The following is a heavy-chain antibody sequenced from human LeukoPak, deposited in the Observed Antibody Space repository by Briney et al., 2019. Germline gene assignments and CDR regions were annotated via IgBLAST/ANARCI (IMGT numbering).Heavy chain of an antibody. CDR2: INPSGGST. CDR3: ASVIDSSGWPREFFP. J-gene: IGHJ5*02. Sequence: ASVKVSCKASGYTFTSYYMHWVRQAPGQGLEWMGIINPSGGSTSYAQKFQGRVTMTRDMSTSTVYMELSSLRSEDTAVYYCASVIDSSGWPREFFPWGQGTLVTVSS. V-gene: IGHV1-46*01. D-gene: IGHD6-19*01. CDR1: GYTFTSYY.